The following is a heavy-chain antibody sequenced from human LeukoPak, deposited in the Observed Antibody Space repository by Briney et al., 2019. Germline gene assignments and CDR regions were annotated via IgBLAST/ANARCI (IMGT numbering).Heavy chain of an antibody. Sequence: GESLQISCKGSGYSFTNYWIGWVRQMPGKGLEWMGIIYPGDLYTRYSPSFQGQVTISADKSISTAYLQWSSLKASDTAIYFCAMTRAVAGTDFDSWGQGTLVTVFS. CDR3: AMTRAVAGTDFDS. D-gene: IGHD6-19*01. CDR1: GYSFTNYW. V-gene: IGHV5-51*01. J-gene: IGHJ4*02. CDR2: IYPGDLYT.